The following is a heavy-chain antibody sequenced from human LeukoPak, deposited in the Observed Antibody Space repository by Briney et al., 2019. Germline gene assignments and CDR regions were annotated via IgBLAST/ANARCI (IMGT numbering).Heavy chain of an antibody. Sequence: PSQTLSLTCTVSGGSISSGDYYWSWIRQPPGKGLEWIGYIYYSGSTYYNPSLKSRVTISVDTSKNQFSLKLSSVTAADTAVYYCARVKFLSGSYHYFDYWGQGTLVTVSS. V-gene: IGHV4-30-4*01. J-gene: IGHJ4*02. CDR2: IYYSGST. D-gene: IGHD1-26*01. CDR1: GGSISSGDYY. CDR3: ARVKFLSGSYHYFDY.